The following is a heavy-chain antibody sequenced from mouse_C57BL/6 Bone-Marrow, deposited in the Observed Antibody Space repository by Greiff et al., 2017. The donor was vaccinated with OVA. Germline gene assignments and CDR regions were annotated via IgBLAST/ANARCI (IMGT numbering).Heavy chain of an antibody. CDR3: ARHVRYYYAMDY. CDR1: GFTFSDYG. CDR2: ISNLAYSI. V-gene: IGHV5-15*01. J-gene: IGHJ4*01. Sequence: EVKLMEPGGGLVQPGGSLKLSCAASGFTFSDYGMAWVRQAPRKGPEWVAFISNLAYSIYYADTVTGRFTISRENAKNTLYLEMSSLRSEDTAMYYCARHVRYYYAMDYWGQGTSVTVSS.